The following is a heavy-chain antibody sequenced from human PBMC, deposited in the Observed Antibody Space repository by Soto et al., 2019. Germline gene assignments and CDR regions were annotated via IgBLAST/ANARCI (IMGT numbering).Heavy chain of an antibody. CDR3: ARQGRTSASSDF. V-gene: IGHV5-51*01. J-gene: IGHJ4*02. CDR2: MSPGNSDI. D-gene: IGHD2-21*01. Sequence: SGEFLKISCRGFGYTFNTYWIGWVRQMPGKGLEWMGVMSPGNSDIRYSPAFQGQVSISADTSISTAYLQWSSLKTSDSGMYYCARQGRTSASSDFWGQGTLVTVSS. CDR1: GYTFNTYW.